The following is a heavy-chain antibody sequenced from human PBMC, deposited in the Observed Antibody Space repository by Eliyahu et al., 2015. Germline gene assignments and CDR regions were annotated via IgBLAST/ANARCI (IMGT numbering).Heavy chain of an antibody. V-gene: IGHV4-61*01. CDR3: ATSLLYFGEFAYGMDV. J-gene: IGHJ6*02. D-gene: IGHD2-8*01. CDR2: VYGSGNT. CDR1: GVXVSGGXYF. Sequence: QVRLQESGPGLVKPSETVSLTXXVSGVXVSGGXYFWIWIRQPPGEGLEWIGFVYGSGNTNYNPSLNSRLSISLDMSKNEFSLILSSVTAADTAVYYCATSLLYFGEFAYGMDVWGPGTTVTVSS.